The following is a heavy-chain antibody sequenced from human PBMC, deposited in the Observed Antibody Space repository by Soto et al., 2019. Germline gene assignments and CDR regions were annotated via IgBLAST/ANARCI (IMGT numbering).Heavy chain of an antibody. CDR2: NYYSGIT. D-gene: IGHD6-6*01. Sequence: QVQLQESGPGLVKPSQTLSLTCTVSGGSISSCGYYWTWIRQHPGKGLEWIGYNYYSGITYYNPSLKSRVTISLDTSKNQFSLKLSSVTAADTAVYYCASGSSIAGLYYGMDVLGQGTTVTVSS. CDR1: GGSISSCGYY. V-gene: IGHV4-31*03. J-gene: IGHJ6*02. CDR3: ASGSSIAGLYYGMDV.